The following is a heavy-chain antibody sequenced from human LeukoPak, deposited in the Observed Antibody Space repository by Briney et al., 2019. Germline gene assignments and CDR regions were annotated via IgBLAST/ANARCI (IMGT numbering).Heavy chain of an antibody. V-gene: IGHV3-33*01. D-gene: IGHD3-16*01. J-gene: IGHJ6*02. CDR2: IWYDGSNK. CDR3: ARDRWAYYDYVWGSSPDYYYGMDV. Sequence: GRSLRLSCAASGFTFSSYGMHWVRQAPGKGLEWVAVIWYDGSNKYYADSVKGRFTISRDNSKNTLYLQMNSLRAEDTAVYYCARDRWAYYDYVWGSSPDYYYGMDVWGQGTTVTVSS. CDR1: GFTFSSYG.